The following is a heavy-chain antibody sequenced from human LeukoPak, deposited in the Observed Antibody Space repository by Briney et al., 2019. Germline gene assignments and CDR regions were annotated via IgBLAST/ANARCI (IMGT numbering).Heavy chain of an antibody. V-gene: IGHV5-51*01. CDR3: ARLEDYGGNSVPWYFDY. CDR2: IYPGDSDT. CDR1: GYSFTSYW. Sequence: GESLKISCKGSGYSFTSYWIGWVRQMPGKGLAWMGIIYPGDSDTRYSPSFQGQVTISADKSISTAYLQWSSLKASDTAMYYCARLEDYGGNSVPWYFDYWGQGTLVTVSS. J-gene: IGHJ4*02. D-gene: IGHD4-17*01.